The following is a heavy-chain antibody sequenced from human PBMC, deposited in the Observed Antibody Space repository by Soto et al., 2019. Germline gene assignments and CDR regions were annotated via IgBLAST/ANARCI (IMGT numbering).Heavy chain of an antibody. V-gene: IGHV4-34*01. Sequence: SEPQSVTCAGFTGALGEHCWAWIRQSPEKGLEWIGAIHPSGSTDYNPSLKSRLTLSLDTSKNQYSLKVASVTAADTDVYFCARGKPSGYRFGPRNFFYYGLDVWGPGTTVP. CDR2: IHPSGST. CDR1: TGALGEHC. J-gene: IGHJ6*02. CDR3: ARGKPSGYRFGPRNFFYYGLDV. D-gene: IGHD5-18*01.